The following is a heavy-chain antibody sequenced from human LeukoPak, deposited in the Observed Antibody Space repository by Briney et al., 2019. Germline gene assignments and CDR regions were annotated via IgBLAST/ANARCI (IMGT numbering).Heavy chain of an antibody. CDR2: ISFDGNSK. J-gene: IGHJ4*02. CDR3: AKASAYSSGWYGSANFDY. D-gene: IGHD6-19*01. V-gene: IGHV3-30*18. CDR1: GFTFRNYG. Sequence: GGSLRLSCAASGFTFRNYGMHWVRQAPGKGLEWMTFISFDGNSKYYADSVKGRFTISRDNSKNTLYLQMNSLRAEDTAVYYCAKASAYSSGWYGSANFDYWGQGTLVTVSS.